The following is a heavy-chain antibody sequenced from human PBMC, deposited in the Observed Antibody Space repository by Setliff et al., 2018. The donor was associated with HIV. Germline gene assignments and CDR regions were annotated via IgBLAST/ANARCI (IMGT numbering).Heavy chain of an antibody. V-gene: IGHV4-4*02. D-gene: IGHD3-10*01. Sequence: SETLSLTCAVSGGSISSSNGWSWVRQFPGKGREWIGEVYQTGNPNYNPSLKSRVTISVDRAKDQLSLNLTSVTAAYTSVYYCARALTMVRGVLEHWGQGALVTVSS. CDR1: GGSISSSNG. J-gene: IGHJ4*02. CDR2: VYQTGNP. CDR3: ARALTMVRGVLEH.